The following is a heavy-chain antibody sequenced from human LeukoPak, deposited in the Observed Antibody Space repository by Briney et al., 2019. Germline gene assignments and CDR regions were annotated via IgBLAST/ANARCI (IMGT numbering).Heavy chain of an antibody. CDR1: GGSISSSSYY. CDR2: IYYSGST. D-gene: IGHD6-6*01. V-gene: IGHV4-39*07. Sequence: PSETLSLTCTVSGGSISSSSYYWGWIRQPPGKGLEWIGSIYYSGSTYYNPSLKSRVTISVDTSKNQFSLKLSSVTAADTAVYYCARAGFWEQPSSSGGHSFTVDYWGQGTLVTVSS. J-gene: IGHJ4*02. CDR3: ARAGFWEQPSSSGGHSFTVDY.